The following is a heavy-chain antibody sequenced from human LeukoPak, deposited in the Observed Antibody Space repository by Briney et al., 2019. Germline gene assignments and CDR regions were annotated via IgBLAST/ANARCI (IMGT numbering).Heavy chain of an antibody. J-gene: IGHJ4*02. Sequence: GGSLRLSCAASGFTFRSYAMHWVRQAPGKGLEWVAVISHDGRNKFYADSVKGRFTISRDDSKNTLDLEMNSLRAEDTAVYYCARGHFSGGAWHINYWGQGTLVIVSP. V-gene: IGHV3-30*04. CDR3: ARGHFSGGAWHINY. CDR1: GFTFRSYA. CDR2: ISHDGRNK. D-gene: IGHD2-15*01.